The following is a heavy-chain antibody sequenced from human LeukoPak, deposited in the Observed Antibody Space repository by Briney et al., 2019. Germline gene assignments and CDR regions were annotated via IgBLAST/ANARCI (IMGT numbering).Heavy chain of an antibody. V-gene: IGHV5-51*01. J-gene: IGHJ4*02. D-gene: IGHD3-10*01. CDR3: ARQITMVRGVMIYDY. CDR2: IYPGDSDT. Sequence: PEESLEISCKGSGYSFTSYWIGWVRQMPGKGLEWMGIIYPGDSDTRYSPSFQGQVTISADKSISTAYLQWSSLKASDTAMYYCARQITMVRGVMIYDYWGQGTLVTVSS. CDR1: GYSFTSYW.